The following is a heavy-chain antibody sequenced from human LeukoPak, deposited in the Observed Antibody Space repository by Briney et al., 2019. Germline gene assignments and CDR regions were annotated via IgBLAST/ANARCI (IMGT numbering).Heavy chain of an antibody. CDR3: AKGPGLGAGKRYLDL. CDR1: GFTFDDYA. CDR2: ISWNSGNM. D-gene: IGHD6-13*01. V-gene: IGHV3-9*01. Sequence: GGSLRLSCAASGFTFDDYAMHWVRQAPGKGLEWVSSISWNSGNMYYVDSVKGRFTISRDNAKNSLSLQMNSLKPEDTALYYCAKGPGLGAGKRYLDLWGRGTLVIVSS. J-gene: IGHJ2*01.